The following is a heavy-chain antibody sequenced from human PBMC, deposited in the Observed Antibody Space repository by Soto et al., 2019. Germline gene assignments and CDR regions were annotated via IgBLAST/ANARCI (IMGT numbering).Heavy chain of an antibody. CDR1: GFTFDDYA. Sequence: PGGSLRLSCAASGFTFDDYAMHWVRQAPGKGLEWVSGISWNSGSIGYADSVKGRFTISRDNAKNSLYLQMNSLRAEDTALYYCAKERGVGDYGYYYGMDVWGQGTTVTVSS. D-gene: IGHD4-17*01. J-gene: IGHJ6*02. CDR3: AKERGVGDYGYYYGMDV. CDR2: ISWNSGSI. V-gene: IGHV3-9*01.